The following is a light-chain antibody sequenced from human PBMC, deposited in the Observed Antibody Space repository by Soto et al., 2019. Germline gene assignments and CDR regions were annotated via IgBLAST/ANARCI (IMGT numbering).Light chain of an antibody. CDR3: QQFDNLPFT. V-gene: IGKV1-33*01. J-gene: IGKJ3*01. CDR2: HAS. CDR1: QDINNY. Sequence: DLPMTQSPSSLSASVGDRVIITCQASQDINNYLNWYQQKPGKAPKLLIYHASNLEAGVPSRFSGSGSGTDFSFTISSLQPEDIATYFCQQFDNLPFTFGPGTKVDLK.